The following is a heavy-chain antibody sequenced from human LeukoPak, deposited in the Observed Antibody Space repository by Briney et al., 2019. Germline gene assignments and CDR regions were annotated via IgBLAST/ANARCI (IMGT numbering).Heavy chain of an antibody. V-gene: IGHV3-21*01. Sequence: GGSLRLSCAASGFTFSSYNMNWVRQAPGKGLEWVSSITSGSSYIYYADSVKGRFTISRDNAKNSLYLQMNSLRAEDTAVYYCARDEDDSSGYYPPYFDYWGQGTLVTVSS. D-gene: IGHD3-22*01. CDR2: ITSGSSYI. CDR3: ARDEDDSSGYYPPYFDY. CDR1: GFTFSSYN. J-gene: IGHJ4*02.